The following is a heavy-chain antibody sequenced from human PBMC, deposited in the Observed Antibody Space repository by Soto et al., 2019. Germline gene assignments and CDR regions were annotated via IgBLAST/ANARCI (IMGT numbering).Heavy chain of an antibody. CDR2: IWSDGNNK. CDR1: GFTFSSYA. V-gene: IGHV3-33*01. J-gene: IGHJ4*02. D-gene: IGHD6-19*01. Sequence: QVQLVESGGGVVQPGRSLRLSCAASGFTFSSYAMHWVRQAPGKGLEWVAVIWSDGNNKYYTDSVKGRFTISRDNSKNTLYLKMNILRAEDTAVYYCARDRQSSDWSGLSDYWGQGTLVTVSS. CDR3: ARDRQSSDWSGLSDY.